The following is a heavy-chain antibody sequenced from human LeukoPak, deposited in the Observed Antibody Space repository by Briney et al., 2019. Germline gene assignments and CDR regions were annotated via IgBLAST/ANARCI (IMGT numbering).Heavy chain of an antibody. V-gene: IGHV4-30-2*01. CDR3: ARGTPPPAWFDP. CDR2: VYHSGST. CDR1: GGSISSGGYS. Sequence: PSQTLSLTCAVSGGSISSGGYSGSWIRQPPGKGLEWIGDVYHSGSTHYNPSLKSRVTISVDRSKNQFSLKLTSVTAADTAVYYCARGTPPPAWFDPWGQGTLVTVSS. J-gene: IGHJ5*02.